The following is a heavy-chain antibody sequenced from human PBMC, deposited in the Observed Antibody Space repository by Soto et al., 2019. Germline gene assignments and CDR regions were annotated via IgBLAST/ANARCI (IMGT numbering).Heavy chain of an antibody. Sequence: QVQLVQSGAEVKEPGASVKVSCKASGYTFITYGMSWVRQAPGQGLDWMGWISTYNGDTKYADRLQGRVTMTTDTTTGTAYMELRSLRSDDTAVYYCARGPTDYYDTRGDYSLDYWGQGTLVTVSS. CDR1: GYTFITYG. D-gene: IGHD3-22*01. V-gene: IGHV1-18*01. CDR3: ARGPTDYYDTRGDYSLDY. J-gene: IGHJ4*02. CDR2: ISTYNGDT.